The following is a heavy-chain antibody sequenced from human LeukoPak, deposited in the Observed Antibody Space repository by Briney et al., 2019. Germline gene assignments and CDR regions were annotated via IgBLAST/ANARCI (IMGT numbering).Heavy chain of an antibody. CDR2: IYYSGST. Sequence: NPSETLSLTCTASGGSISSSSYYWGWIRQPPGKGLEWIGSIYYSGSTYYNPSLKSRVTISVDTSKNQFSLKLSSVTAADTAVYYCARDPSTRTNPSNYFDYWGQGTLVTVSS. J-gene: IGHJ4*02. CDR1: GGSISSSSYY. D-gene: IGHD2-2*01. CDR3: ARDPSTRTNPSNYFDY. V-gene: IGHV4-39*07.